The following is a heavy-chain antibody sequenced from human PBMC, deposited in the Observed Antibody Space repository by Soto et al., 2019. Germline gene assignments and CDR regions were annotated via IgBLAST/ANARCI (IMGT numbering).Heavy chain of an antibody. CDR3: ARGNVVANDY. V-gene: IGHV4-30-2*01. Sequence: SETLSLTCAVSGGSISSGGYSWSWIRQPPGKGLEWIGYIYHSGSTYYNPSLKSRVTISADRSKNRFSLKLSSVTAADTAVYYCARGNVVANDYWGQGTLVTVSS. J-gene: IGHJ4*02. D-gene: IGHD2-21*01. CDR2: IYHSGST. CDR1: GGSISSGGYS.